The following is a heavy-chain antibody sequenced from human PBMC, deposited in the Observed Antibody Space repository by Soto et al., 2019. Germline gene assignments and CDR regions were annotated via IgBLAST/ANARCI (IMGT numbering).Heavy chain of an antibody. V-gene: IGHV3-30-3*01. D-gene: IGHD5-12*01. CDR3: ARGRRWLQLLYYYYGMDV. Sequence: GGSLRLSCAASGFTFSSYAMHWVRQAPGKGLEWVAVISYDGSNKYYADSVKGRFTISRDNSKNTLYLQMNSLRAEDTAVYYCARGRRWLQLLYYYYGMDVWGQGTTVTVSS. CDR2: ISYDGSNK. J-gene: IGHJ6*02. CDR1: GFTFSSYA.